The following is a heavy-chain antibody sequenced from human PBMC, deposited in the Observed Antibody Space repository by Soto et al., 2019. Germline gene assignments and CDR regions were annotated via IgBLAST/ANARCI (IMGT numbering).Heavy chain of an antibody. Sequence: EVQLVESGGGLVKPGGSLRLSCAASGFTFSSYSMNWVRQAPGKGLEWVSSISRSNSYKYYADSVKGRFTISRDNAKNSLYLKMNSLRAEDTAVYYCARLGAVAGIGGYCFDYWGQGTLVTVSS. V-gene: IGHV3-21*01. J-gene: IGHJ4*02. CDR2: ISRSNSYK. CDR1: GFTFSSYS. CDR3: ARLGAVAGIGGYCFDY. D-gene: IGHD6-19*01.